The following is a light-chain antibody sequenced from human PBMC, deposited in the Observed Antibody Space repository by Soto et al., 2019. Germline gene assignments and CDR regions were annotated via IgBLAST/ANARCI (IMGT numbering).Light chain of an antibody. CDR1: SSNIGANYD. V-gene: IGLV1-40*01. CDR3: QSYDFSLSGVL. J-gene: IGLJ2*01. CDR2: GNT. Sequence: QSVLTQPPSVSGAPGQKVTISCTGSSSNIGANYDVHWYQQLPGTAPKLLIYGNTNRPSGVPDRFSGSRSGTSASLAITGLQAEDEADYYCQSYDFSLSGVLFGGGTKLTVL.